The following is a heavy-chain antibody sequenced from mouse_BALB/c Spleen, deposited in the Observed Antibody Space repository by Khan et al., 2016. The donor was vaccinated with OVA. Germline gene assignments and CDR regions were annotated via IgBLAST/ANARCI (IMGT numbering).Heavy chain of an antibody. CDR1: GFNIRDTY. J-gene: IGHJ1*01. D-gene: IGHD2-3*01. CDR3: ALDDDLGGGDWYFDV. Sequence: VQLQQSGAELVKPGASVKLSCTASGFNIRDTYIHWVKQRPEQGLDWIGRIDPTNVYGKNDPKFPGKATITAATSSNTASLQLSSLTSAATAVFYLALDDDLGGGDWYFDVWGAGTTVTVSS. V-gene: IGHV14-3*02. CDR2: IDPTNVYG.